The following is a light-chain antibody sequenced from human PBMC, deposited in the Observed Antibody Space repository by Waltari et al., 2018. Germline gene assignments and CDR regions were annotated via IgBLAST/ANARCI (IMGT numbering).Light chain of an antibody. J-gene: IGLJ1*01. CDR1: SSDVGGYNY. Sequence: QSALTQPASVSGSPGQSITISCTGTSSDVGGYNYVSWYQQHPGKAPKLMIYDVSNRPSGVSNRFSGSQSGNPASLTISGLQAEDEADYYCSSYTSSSTLSVFGTGTKVTVL. CDR2: DVS. CDR3: SSYTSSSTLSV. V-gene: IGLV2-14*01.